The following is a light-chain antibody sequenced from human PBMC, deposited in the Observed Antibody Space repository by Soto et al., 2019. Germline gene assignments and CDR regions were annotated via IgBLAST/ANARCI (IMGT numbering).Light chain of an antibody. CDR2: DAS. J-gene: IGKJ1*01. V-gene: IGKV3-11*01. CDR3: QQRTDWSWT. Sequence: EIVLTQSRATQSLSPGERATLSCRSSQSVGNYLAWFQQKPGQAPRLLIYDASNRATGITARFSGSWSGTDFTLTISSLEPEDFAVYYCQQRTDWSWTFGQGTKVDIK. CDR1: QSVGNY.